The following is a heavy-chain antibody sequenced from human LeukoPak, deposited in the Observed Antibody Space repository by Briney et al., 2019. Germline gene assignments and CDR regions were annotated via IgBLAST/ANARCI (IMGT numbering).Heavy chain of an antibody. V-gene: IGHV3-23*01. CDR1: GFPFRSYA. Sequence: GGSLRLSCVASGFPFRSYAMTWVRQTPGKGLESVSVITADEATYYADSVKGRFTISRDNSQNTVFLQMNSLRVEDTAVYYCAKVDYWSPENYFDSWGQGTLVTVSS. CDR3: AKVDYWSPENYFDS. CDR2: ITADEAT. J-gene: IGHJ4*02. D-gene: IGHD1-1*01.